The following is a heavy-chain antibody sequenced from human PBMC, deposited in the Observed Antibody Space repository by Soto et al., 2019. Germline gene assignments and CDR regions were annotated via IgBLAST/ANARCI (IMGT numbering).Heavy chain of an antibody. CDR3: ERLYYYDSRDDAFEI. CDR1: GFSLSSYA. J-gene: IGHJ3*02. CDR2: ISYDGSNK. Sequence: GRSMRLSCAAFGFSLSSYAMHWVLQAPGKGLEWVPVISYDGSNKYYADSVTGRFTISRDNSKNTLYLKMNGRGAEDTAVYYCERLYYYDSRDDAFEIWGQGRMVTVSS. D-gene: IGHD3-22*01. V-gene: IGHV3-30-3*01.